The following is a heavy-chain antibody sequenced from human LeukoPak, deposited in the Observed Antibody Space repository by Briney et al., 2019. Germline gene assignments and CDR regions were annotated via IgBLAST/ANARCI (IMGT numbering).Heavy chain of an antibody. CDR3: ARDRGGYGMDV. CDR2: LYSGGST. J-gene: IGHJ6*02. V-gene: IGHV3-66*01. D-gene: IGHD3-10*01. Sequence: GGSLRLSCTVSGFIVSSKYMSWVRQAPGKGLEWVSVLYSGGSTYYADSVKGRFTISRDNSKNTVYLQMNSLRAEDTAVYYCARDRGGYGMDVWGQGTTVTVSS. CDR1: GFIVSSKY.